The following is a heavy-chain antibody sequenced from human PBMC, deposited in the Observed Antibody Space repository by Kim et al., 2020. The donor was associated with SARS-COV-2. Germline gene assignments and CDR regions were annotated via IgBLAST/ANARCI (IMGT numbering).Heavy chain of an antibody. D-gene: IGHD2-15*01. J-gene: IGHJ4*02. V-gene: IGHV2-70*01. CDR1: GFSLSTSGMC. CDR2: IDWDDDK. CDR3: ARSSCYSHLHYFDY. Sequence: SGPTLVNPTQTLTLTCTFSGFSLSTSGMCVSWIRQPPGKALEWLALIDWDDDKYYRTSLKTRLTISKDTSKNQVVLTMTNMDPVDTATYYCARSSCYSHLHYFDYWGQGTLVTVSS.